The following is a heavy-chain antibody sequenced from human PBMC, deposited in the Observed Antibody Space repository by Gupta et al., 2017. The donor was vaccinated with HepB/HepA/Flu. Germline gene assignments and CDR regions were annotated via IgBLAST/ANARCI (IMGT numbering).Heavy chain of an antibody. Sequence: EVHLVQSGAEVRQSGQSLKTSCRGSGYDLATSWLAWLRQLPGKGPEWTGVIYPGDSDTRYSPSFQGQVTISADRSTKTAYLQWHSLKASDTATYYCARHVTYMVDYNAMDVWGQGTTVTVS. D-gene: IGHD3-10*01. V-gene: IGHV5-51*01. J-gene: IGHJ6*02. CDR1: GYDLATSW. CDR3: ARHVTYMVDYNAMDV. CDR2: IYPGDSDT.